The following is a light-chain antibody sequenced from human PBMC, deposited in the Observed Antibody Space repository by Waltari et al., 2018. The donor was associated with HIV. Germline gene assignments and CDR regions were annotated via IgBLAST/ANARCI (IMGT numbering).Light chain of an antibody. V-gene: IGKV1-12*01. Sequence: TQMTQPPSSVSASVGARVTITCRASQAVGTSVTWYQQKPDRTHKLLIFEASRLQTGVPSRFGGSGSGTKFTLTITSLQPQDLATYFCQQANNFPHTFGQGT. CDR3: QQANNFPHT. CDR1: QAVGTS. J-gene: IGKJ2*01. CDR2: EAS.